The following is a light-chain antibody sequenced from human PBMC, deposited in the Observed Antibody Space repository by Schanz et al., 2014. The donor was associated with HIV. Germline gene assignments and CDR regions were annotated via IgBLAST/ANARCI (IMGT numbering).Light chain of an antibody. J-gene: IGLJ2*01. V-gene: IGLV2-14*03. CDR3: SSHAGSDNFGI. Sequence: QSALTQPASVSGSPGQSITISCTGTNNDVGFYDSVAWYQQHPGQAPKVVIYDVRSRPSGVSDRFSGSKSGNTASLTISGLQADDEADYYCSSHAGSDNFGIFGGGTKLTVL. CDR2: DVR. CDR1: NNDVGFYDS.